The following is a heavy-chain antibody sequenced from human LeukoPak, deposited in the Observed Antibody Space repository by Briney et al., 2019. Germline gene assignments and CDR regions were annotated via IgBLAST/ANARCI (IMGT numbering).Heavy chain of an antibody. D-gene: IGHD6-19*01. CDR2: IYSGGST. J-gene: IGHJ4*02. Sequence: QAGGSLRLSCAASGFTVSSNYMSWVRQAPGKGLEWVSVIYSGGSTYYADSVKGRFTISRDNSKNTLYLQMNSLRAEDTAVYYCAKDRKWLEYFDYWGQGTLVTVSS. CDR3: AKDRKWLEYFDY. CDR1: GFTVSSNY. V-gene: IGHV3-66*01.